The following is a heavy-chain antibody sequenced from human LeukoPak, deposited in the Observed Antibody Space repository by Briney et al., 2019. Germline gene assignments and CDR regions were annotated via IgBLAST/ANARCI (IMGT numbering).Heavy chain of an antibody. CDR2: VGTGGDT. Sequence: GESMTLSCSASGFSLRNYDMHWVRQPTGGGLEWVSAVGTGGDTYYAGSVKGRFTVVRENAKNTLYLQLNRLGVGDPAMYFCARRAAAAGSDAFDIWGQGTMVTVSS. CDR3: ARRAAAAGSDAFDI. D-gene: IGHD6-13*01. CDR1: GFSLRNYD. J-gene: IGHJ3*02. V-gene: IGHV3-13*01.